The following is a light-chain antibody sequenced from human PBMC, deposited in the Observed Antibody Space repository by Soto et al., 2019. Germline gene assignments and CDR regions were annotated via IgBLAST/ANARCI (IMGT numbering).Light chain of an antibody. Sequence: QAVVTQEPSFSVSRGGTVTLTCGLSSGSVSTSYYPSWYQQTPGQAPRTLIYNTNIRSSGVPDRFSGSILGNKAALTITGAQADDESDYYCVLYMGSGICVFGGGTKLTVL. CDR2: NTN. J-gene: IGLJ3*02. V-gene: IGLV8-61*01. CDR1: SGSVSTSYY. CDR3: VLYMGSGICV.